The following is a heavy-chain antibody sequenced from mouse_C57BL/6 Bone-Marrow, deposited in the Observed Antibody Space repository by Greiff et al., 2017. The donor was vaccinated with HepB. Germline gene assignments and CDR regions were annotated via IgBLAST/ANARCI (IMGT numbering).Heavy chain of an antibody. CDR2: IWSGGST. Sequence: QVQLKESGPGLVQPSQSLSITCTVSGFSLTSYGVHWVRQSPGKGLEWLGVIWSGGSTDYNAVFISRLSISKDNSKSQVFFKMNSLQADDTAIYYCARGLDGPGFAYWGQGTLVTVSA. J-gene: IGHJ3*01. V-gene: IGHV2-2*01. D-gene: IGHD2-3*01. CDR1: GFSLTSYG. CDR3: ARGLDGPGFAY.